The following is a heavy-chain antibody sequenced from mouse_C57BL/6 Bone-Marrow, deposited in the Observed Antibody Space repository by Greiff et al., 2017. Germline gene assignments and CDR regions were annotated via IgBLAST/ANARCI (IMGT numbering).Heavy chain of an antibody. CDR2: IYPRSGNT. CDR3: ARVGLLPLFDY. CDR1: GYTFTSSG. V-gene: IGHV1-81*01. J-gene: IGHJ2*01. D-gene: IGHD2-3*01. Sequence: QVQLKQSGAELARPGASVKLSCKASGYTFTSSGISWVKQRTGQGLEWIGEIYPRSGNTYYNEKFKGKATLTADKSSSTAYMELRSLTSEDSAVYFCARVGLLPLFDYWGQGTTNTVSS.